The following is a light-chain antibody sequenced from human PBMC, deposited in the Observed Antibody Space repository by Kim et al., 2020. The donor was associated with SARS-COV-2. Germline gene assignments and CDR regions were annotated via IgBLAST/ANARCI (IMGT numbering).Light chain of an antibody. CDR2: AAS. J-gene: IGKJ2*01. CDR3: QQYHSFPYT. CDR1: QDISSY. Sequence: ASTGDRVTISCRTSQDISSYLAWYQQKPGKVPELLIYAASTLQSGVPSRFSGSGSGTDFTLTISRLQPEDLATYYCQQYHSFPYTFGQGTKLEI. V-gene: IGKV1D-8*02.